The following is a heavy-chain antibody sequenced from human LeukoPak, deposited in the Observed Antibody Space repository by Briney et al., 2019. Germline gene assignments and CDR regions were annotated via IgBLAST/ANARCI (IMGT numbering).Heavy chain of an antibody. CDR3: ASGYYYVFAFDI. V-gene: IGHV4-4*07. D-gene: IGHD3-22*01. Sequence: SETLSLTCTVSGGSISSYYWSWIRQPAGKGLEWIWRIYTSGSTNYNPSLKSRVTMSVDTSKNQFSLKLSPVTAADTAVYYCASGYYYVFAFDIWGQGTMVTVSS. J-gene: IGHJ3*02. CDR2: IYTSGST. CDR1: GGSISSYY.